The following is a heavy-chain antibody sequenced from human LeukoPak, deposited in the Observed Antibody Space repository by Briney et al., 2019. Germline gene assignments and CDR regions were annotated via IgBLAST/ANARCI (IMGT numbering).Heavy chain of an antibody. V-gene: IGHV4-34*01. Sequence: SETLSLTCAVYGGSFSGYYWSWIRQPPGKGLEWIGEINHSGSTNYSPSLKSRVTISVDTSKNQFSLKLSSVTAADTAVYYCARRNSYYYDSSGYYPESTDAFDIWGQGTMVTVSS. D-gene: IGHD3-22*01. CDR3: ARRNSYYYDSSGYYPESTDAFDI. CDR2: INHSGST. CDR1: GGSFSGYY. J-gene: IGHJ3*02.